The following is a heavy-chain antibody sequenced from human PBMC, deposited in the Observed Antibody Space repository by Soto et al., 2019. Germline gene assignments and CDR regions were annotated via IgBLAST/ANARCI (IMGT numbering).Heavy chain of an antibody. Sequence: QMPLVQSGPEVKKPGTSVKVSCKASGFTFTSSAVQWVRQARGQRLEWIGWIVVGSGNTNYAQKFQERVTITRDMSTSTAYMELSSLRSEDTAVYYCAADSADSSSGYLNYWGQGTLVTVSS. D-gene: IGHD3-22*01. CDR2: IVVGSGNT. CDR1: GFTFTSSA. J-gene: IGHJ4*02. CDR3: AADSADSSSGYLNY. V-gene: IGHV1-58*01.